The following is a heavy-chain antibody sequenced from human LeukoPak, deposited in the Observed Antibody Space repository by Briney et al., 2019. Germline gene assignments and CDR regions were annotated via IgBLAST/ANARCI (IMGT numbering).Heavy chain of an antibody. CDR2: IIPIFGTT. D-gene: IGHD5-12*01. Sequence: SVKVSCKASGGTFIYYAISWVRQAPGQGLEWMGRIIPIFGTTNYAQKFQGRVTITADESTSTAYMELSSLRSEDTAMYFCAREGQYIAYGSPSRDPYGLDVWGQGTTVTVSS. CDR3: AREGQYIAYGSPSRDPYGLDV. J-gene: IGHJ6*02. V-gene: IGHV1-69*13. CDR1: GGTFIYYA.